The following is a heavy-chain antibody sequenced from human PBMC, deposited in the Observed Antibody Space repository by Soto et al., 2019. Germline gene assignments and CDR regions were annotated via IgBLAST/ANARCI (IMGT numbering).Heavy chain of an antibody. Sequence: GGSLRLSCAASGFTFSSYAMHWVRQAPGKGLEWVAVISYDGSNKYYADSVKGRFTISRDNSKNTLYLQMNSLRAEDTAVYYCARAITGYGMDVWGQGTTVTVS. CDR1: GFTFSSYA. CDR3: ARAITGYGMDV. V-gene: IGHV3-30-3*01. J-gene: IGHJ6*02. CDR2: ISYDGSNK. D-gene: IGHD3-16*01.